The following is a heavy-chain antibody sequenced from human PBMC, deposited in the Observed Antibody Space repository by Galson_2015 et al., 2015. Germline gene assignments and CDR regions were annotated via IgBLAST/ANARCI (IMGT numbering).Heavy chain of an antibody. D-gene: IGHD2-21*02. J-gene: IGHJ4*02. CDR1: GDSVSSNSAA. V-gene: IGHV6-1*01. Sequence: CAISGDSVSSNSAAWNWIRQSPLRGLEWLGRTYYRSKWYTNYAVSVKSRITINPDTSKNQFSLQLNSVTPEDTAVYYCAKGDVAPMDWGQGTLVTVSS. CDR3: AKGDVAPMD. CDR2: TYYRSKWYT.